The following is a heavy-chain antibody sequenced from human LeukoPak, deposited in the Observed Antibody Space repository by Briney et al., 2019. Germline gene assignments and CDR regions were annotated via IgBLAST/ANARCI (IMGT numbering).Heavy chain of an antibody. V-gene: IGHV4-61*02. CDR3: ARGPPDDAFHI. Sequence: PSQTLSLTCTVSGGSIRSGTNYWSWIRQPAGKGLEWIGRIYTTESTKYNPSLESRVTISIDTSQNQFSLRLTSVTAADTAVYYCARGPPDDAFHIWGQGARVTVSS. J-gene: IGHJ3*02. CDR1: GGSIRSGTNY. CDR2: IYTTEST.